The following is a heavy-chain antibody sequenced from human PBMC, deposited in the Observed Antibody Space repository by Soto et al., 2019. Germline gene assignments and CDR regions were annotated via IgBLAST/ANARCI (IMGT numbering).Heavy chain of an antibody. CDR2: FDPEDGGT. J-gene: IGHJ6*02. V-gene: IGHV1-24*01. CDR3: IPYCSSTSCYMGDYGMDV. CDR1: GYTLTELS. D-gene: IGHD2-2*02. Sequence: RASVKVSCKVSGYTLTELSMHWVRQAPGKGLEWMGGFDPEDGGTIYAQKFQGRVTMTEDTSTDTAYMELSSLRSEDTAVYYCIPYCSSTSCYMGDYGMDVWGQGTTVTVS.